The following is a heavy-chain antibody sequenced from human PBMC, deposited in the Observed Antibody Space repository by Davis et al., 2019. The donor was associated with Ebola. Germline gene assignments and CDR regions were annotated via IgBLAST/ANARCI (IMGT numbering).Heavy chain of an antibody. J-gene: IGHJ4*02. CDR3: ARDRAYQAFDY. Sequence: GESLKISCAASGFTFSSYSMSWVRQAPGKGLEWVASINGDGSKTSYGASVRGRFTISRDNAKNSLYLQMSSVRDEDTAVYYCARDRAYQAFDYWGQGTLVTVSS. D-gene: IGHD2-2*01. V-gene: IGHV3-7*01. CDR1: GFTFSSYS. CDR2: INGDGSKT.